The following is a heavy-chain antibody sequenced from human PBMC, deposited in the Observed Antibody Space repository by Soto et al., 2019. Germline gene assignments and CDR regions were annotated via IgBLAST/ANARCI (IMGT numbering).Heavy chain of an antibody. CDR1: GLTFSSYA. J-gene: IGHJ4*02. V-gene: IGHV3-23*01. CDR3: ANGLYSSSWYFDY. Sequence: GGSLRLSCAASGLTFSSYAMSWVRQAPGKGLEWVSTISHSGGSIYLADSVKGRFTISRDNSKNTLYLQMNSLRAEDTAVYYCANGLYSSSWYFDYWGQGTLVTVSS. D-gene: IGHD6-13*01. CDR2: ISHSGGSI.